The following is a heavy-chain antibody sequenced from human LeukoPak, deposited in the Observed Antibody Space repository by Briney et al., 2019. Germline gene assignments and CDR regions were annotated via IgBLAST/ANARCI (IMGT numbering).Heavy chain of an antibody. Sequence: VASVKVSCKTSGYTFAGSYIHWVRQAPAEGCINPHSGGTNNAQHFQGWVTMTRDTSISTAYMELSRLRSDDTAVYYCARDGRSTSFHGMDVWGQGTTVTVSS. CDR2: INPHSGGT. CDR3: ARDGRSTSFHGMDV. J-gene: IGHJ6*02. D-gene: IGHD2-2*01. CDR1: GYTFAGSY. V-gene: IGHV1-2*04.